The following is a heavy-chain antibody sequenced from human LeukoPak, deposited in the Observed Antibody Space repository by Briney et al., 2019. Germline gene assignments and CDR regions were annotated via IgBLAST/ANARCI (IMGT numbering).Heavy chain of an antibody. D-gene: IGHD6-19*01. CDR2: IYSGGST. CDR1: GFTVSSNY. Sequence: GGSLRLSCAASGFTVSSNYMSWVRQAPGKGLEWVSVIYSGGSTYYADSVKGRFTISRDNSKNTVYLQMNSLRVDDTAVYYCANSKVADFHYWGQGTRVTVSS. CDR3: ANSKVADFHY. J-gene: IGHJ4*02. V-gene: IGHV3-53*01.